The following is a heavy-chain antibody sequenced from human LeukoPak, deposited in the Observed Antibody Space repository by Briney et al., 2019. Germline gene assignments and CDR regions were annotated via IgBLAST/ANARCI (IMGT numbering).Heavy chain of an antibody. V-gene: IGHV3-13*01. CDR2: IGTAGDT. CDR1: GFTLSSYD. D-gene: IGHD3-10*01. CDR3: ARGRLVRGVISFHPPDY. Sequence: GGSLRLSCAASGFTLSSYDMHWVRQATGKGLEWVSAIGTAGDTYYPGSVKGRFTISRENAKSSLYLQMNSLRAGDTAVYYCARGRLVRGVISFHPPDYWGQGTLVTVPS. J-gene: IGHJ4*02.